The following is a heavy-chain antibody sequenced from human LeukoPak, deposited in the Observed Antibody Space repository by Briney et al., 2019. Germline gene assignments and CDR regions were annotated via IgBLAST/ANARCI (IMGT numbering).Heavy chain of an antibody. CDR3: APHYYDSSWYFDY. D-gene: IGHD3-22*01. J-gene: IGHJ4*02. V-gene: IGHV3-23*01. Sequence: GGSLRLSCAASGFTFSSYAMSWVRQAPGKGLEWVSAISGSGGSTYYADPVKGRFTISRDNSKNTLYLQMNSLRAEDTAVYYCAPHYYDSSWYFDYWGQGTLVTVSS. CDR2: ISGSGGST. CDR1: GFTFSSYA.